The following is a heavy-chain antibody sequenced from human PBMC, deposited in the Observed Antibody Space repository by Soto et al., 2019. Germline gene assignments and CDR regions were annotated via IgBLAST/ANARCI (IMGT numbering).Heavy chain of an antibody. CDR3: ARARYLCDSSGYYVGAVYGMDV. CDR2: INPNSGGT. V-gene: IGHV1-2*02. Sequence: EASVKVSCKVSGYTFTGYYMHWVRQAPGQGLEWMGWINPNSGGTNYAQKFQGRVTMTRDTSISTAYMELSRLRSDDTAVYYCARARYLCDSSGYYVGAVYGMDVWGQGT. J-gene: IGHJ6*02. CDR1: GYTFTGYY. D-gene: IGHD3-22*01.